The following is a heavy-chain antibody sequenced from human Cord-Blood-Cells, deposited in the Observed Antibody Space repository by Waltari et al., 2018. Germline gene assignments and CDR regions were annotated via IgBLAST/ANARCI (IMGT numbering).Heavy chain of an antibody. V-gene: IGHV3-48*03. CDR3: ARGTGPTYDAFDI. J-gene: IGHJ3*02. Sequence: EVQLVESGGGLVQPGGSLRLSCAASGFTFSRYEMNWVRQAPGKGLEWVSYISSSGSTIYYADSVKGRFTISRDNAKNSLYLQMNSLRAEDTAVYYCARGTGPTYDAFDIWGQGTMVTVSS. CDR1: GFTFSRYE. CDR2: ISSSGSTI. D-gene: IGHD3-9*01.